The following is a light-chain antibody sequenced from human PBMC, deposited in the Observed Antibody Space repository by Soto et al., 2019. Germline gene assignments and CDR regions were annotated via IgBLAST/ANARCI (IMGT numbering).Light chain of an antibody. CDR3: QQFSDSPPERT. J-gene: IGKJ1*01. CDR2: GAS. V-gene: IGKV3-15*01. CDR1: QSVDSR. Sequence: TVMTQSPAVLSVSPGERATLSCRASQSVDSRLAWYQQKPGQAPRLLIYGASTRPTGIPARFSGSGSGIDFTLTFSSLQSEDSAIYYCQQFSDSPPERTFGQGTKVDIK.